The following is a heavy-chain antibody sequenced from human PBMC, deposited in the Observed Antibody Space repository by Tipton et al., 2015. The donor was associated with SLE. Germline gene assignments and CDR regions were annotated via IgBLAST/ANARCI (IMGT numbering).Heavy chain of an antibody. CDR2: IYYSGST. D-gene: IGHD3-16*01. Sequence: TLSLTCTVSGGSISSSSYYWGWIRQPPGKGLEWIGSIYYSGSTYYNPSLKSRVTISVDTAKNQFSLKLSSVTAAAPAVYYCARSMGETDAFDIWAQGTMLTVSS. CDR1: GGSISSSSYY. J-gene: IGHJ3*02. CDR3: ARSMGETDAFDI. V-gene: IGHV4-39*07.